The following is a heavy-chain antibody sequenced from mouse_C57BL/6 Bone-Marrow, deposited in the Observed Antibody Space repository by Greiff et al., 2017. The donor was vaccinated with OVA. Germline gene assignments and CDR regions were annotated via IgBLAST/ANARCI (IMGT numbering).Heavy chain of an antibody. CDR2: INPYNGGT. J-gene: IGHJ3*01. CDR1: GYTFTDYY. CDR3: ASNWPWFAY. D-gene: IGHD4-1*01. V-gene: IGHV1-19*01. Sequence: DVQLQESGPVLVKPGASVKMSCKASGYTFTDYYMNWVKQSHGKSLEWIGVINPYNGGTSYNQKFKGKATLTVDKSSSTAYMELNSLTSEDSAVYYCASNWPWFAYWGQGTLVTVSA.